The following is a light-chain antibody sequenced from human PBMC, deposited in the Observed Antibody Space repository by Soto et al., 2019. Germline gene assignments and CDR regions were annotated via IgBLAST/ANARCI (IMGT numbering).Light chain of an antibody. CDR1: QSVRSSY. CDR3: QQYGCLLVP. CDR2: GSS. V-gene: IGKV3-20*01. Sequence: DIVLTQSPGTLSLSPGDRATLSCRASQSVRSSYLAWYQQKPGQAPRLLIYGSSTRATGIPDRFSGSGSGTDFTLTISRLEPEDFSFYYCQQYGCLLVPFGGGPKVAIK. J-gene: IGKJ4*01.